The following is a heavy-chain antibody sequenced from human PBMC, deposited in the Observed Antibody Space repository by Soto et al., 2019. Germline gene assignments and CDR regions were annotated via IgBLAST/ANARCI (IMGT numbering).Heavy chain of an antibody. CDR2: ISGSGGST. J-gene: IGHJ6*02. V-gene: IGHV3-23*01. D-gene: IGHD6-19*01. CDR3: AKGWLYSSGRSYYYYGMDV. Sequence: GGSLRLSCAASGFTFSSYAMSWVRQAPGKGLEWVSAISGSGGSTYYADSVKGRFTISRDNSKNTLYLQMNSLRAEDTAIYYCAKGWLYSSGRSYYYYGMDVWGQGTTVSVS. CDR1: GFTFSSYA.